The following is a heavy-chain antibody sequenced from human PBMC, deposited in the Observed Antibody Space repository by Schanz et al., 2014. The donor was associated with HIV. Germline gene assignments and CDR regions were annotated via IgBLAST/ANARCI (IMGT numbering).Heavy chain of an antibody. CDR3: AREPSFSGLDV. CDR1: GYTFTSYA. CDR2: FNPNSGGR. V-gene: IGHV1-2*02. Sequence: QVQLLQSGAEVKRPGDSVMVSCKASGYTFTSYAINWVRQAPGQGLEWVGWFNPNSGGRIYPQKFEGRVTMTRDTSISTAYMELSSLRYDDTAVYYCAREPSFSGLDVWGQGTTVIVSS. D-gene: IGHD6-6*01. J-gene: IGHJ6*02.